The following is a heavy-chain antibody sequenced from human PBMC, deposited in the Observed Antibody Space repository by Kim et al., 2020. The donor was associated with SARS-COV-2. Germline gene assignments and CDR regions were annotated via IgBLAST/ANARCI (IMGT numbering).Heavy chain of an antibody. J-gene: IGHJ4*02. CDR1: GGSISSGSYY. CDR2: IYTSGST. V-gene: IGHV4-61*02. D-gene: IGHD1-1*01. CDR3: ARNYAATGTTIFDY. Sequence: SETLSLTCTVSGGSISSGSYYWSWIRQPAGKGLEWIGRIYTSGSTNYNPSLKSRVTISVDTSKNQFSLKLSSVTAADTAVYYCARNYAATGTTIFDYWGQGTLVTVSS.